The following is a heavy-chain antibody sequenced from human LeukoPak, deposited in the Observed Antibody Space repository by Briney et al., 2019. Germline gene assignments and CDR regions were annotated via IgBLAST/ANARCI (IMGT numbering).Heavy chain of an antibody. CDR1: GFTFSNYA. V-gene: IGHV3-23*01. J-gene: IGHJ6*02. D-gene: IGHD3-10*01. CDR3: AKVPYSDYGSGRPPFMDA. CDR2: ISGSGDST. Sequence: GRSLRPSRAAAGFTFSNYAMSWVRHAPGKGLEWVSTISGSGDSTYYADSVKGRPTISRDNFKNTLHLQMNSLRAEDTALRYCAKVPYSDYGSGRPPFMDAWGQGTTVTVSS.